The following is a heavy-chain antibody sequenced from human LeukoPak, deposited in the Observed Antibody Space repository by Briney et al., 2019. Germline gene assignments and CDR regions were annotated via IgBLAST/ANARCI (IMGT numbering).Heavy chain of an antibody. V-gene: IGHV3-11*04. J-gene: IGHJ3*02. CDR1: GFTFSDYY. Sequence: GGSLRLSCAASGFTFSDYYMSWIRQAPGKGLEWVSYISSSGSTIYYADSVKGRFTISRDNAKNSLYLQMNSLRAEDTAVYYCARELDYYDSSGYFRGDAFDIWGQGTMVTVSS. D-gene: IGHD3-22*01. CDR2: ISSSGSTI. CDR3: ARELDYYDSSGYFRGDAFDI.